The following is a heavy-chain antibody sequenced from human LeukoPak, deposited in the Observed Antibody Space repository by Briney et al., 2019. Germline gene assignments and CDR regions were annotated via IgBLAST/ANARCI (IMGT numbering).Heavy chain of an antibody. D-gene: IGHD6-13*01. CDR2: IYSGGST. J-gene: IGHJ4*02. CDR1: GFTVSSNY. V-gene: IGHV3-66*04. Sequence: GGSLRLSCAASGFTVSSNYMSWVRQAPGKGLEWVSVIYSGGSTYYADSVKGRFTISRDNSKNTLYLQMNSLRAEDAAVYYCARRGSSSVPFDYWGQGTLVTVAS. CDR3: ARRGSSSVPFDY.